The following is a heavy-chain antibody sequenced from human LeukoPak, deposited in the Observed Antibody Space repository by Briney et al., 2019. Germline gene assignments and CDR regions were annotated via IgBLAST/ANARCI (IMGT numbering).Heavy chain of an antibody. CDR2: IYPSGGA. CDR3: AREYGDLDY. Sequence: SETLSLTCTVSGGSISGFYWSWIRQPAGKGLEWIGRIYPSGGANYSPSLKSRVTMSTDTSKNQFSLKLRSVTAADTAVYYCAREYGDLDYWGQGTLVTVSS. D-gene: IGHD2-21*01. V-gene: IGHV4-4*07. CDR1: GGSISGFY. J-gene: IGHJ4*02.